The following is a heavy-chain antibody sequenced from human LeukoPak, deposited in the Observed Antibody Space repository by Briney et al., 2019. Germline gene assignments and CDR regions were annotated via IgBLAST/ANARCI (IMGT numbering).Heavy chain of an antibody. CDR2: IYYSGST. CDR3: ARGPPTMVVTPGFDY. Sequence: PSETLSLTCTVSGGSISSYYWSWIRQPPGKGLEWIGYIYYSGSTNYNPSLKTRVTISVDTSKNQFSLKLSSVTAADTAVYYCARGPPTMVVTPGFDYWGQGTLVTVSS. CDR1: GGSISSYY. D-gene: IGHD4-23*01. J-gene: IGHJ4*02. V-gene: IGHV4-59*01.